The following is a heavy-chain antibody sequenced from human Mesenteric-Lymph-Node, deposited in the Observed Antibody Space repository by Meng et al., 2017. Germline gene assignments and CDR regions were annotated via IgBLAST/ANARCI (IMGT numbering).Heavy chain of an antibody. CDR3: ARVELLWDY. V-gene: IGHV4-30-4*01. CDR2: MDYRGST. D-gene: IGHD2-2*01. CDR1: GDSISSGEYF. J-gene: IGHJ4*02. Sequence: QVQLQGSGPGLVKPSQTLSLTCTVSGDSISSGEYFWSWIRQPPGKGLEWIGYMDYRGSTFYNLSLKSRVTISVDTSKNQFSLKLSSVTAADTAVYFCARVELLWDYWGQGTLVTVSS.